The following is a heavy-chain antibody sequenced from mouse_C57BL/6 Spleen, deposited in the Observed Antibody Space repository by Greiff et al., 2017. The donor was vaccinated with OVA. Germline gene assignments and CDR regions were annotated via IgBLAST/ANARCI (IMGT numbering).Heavy chain of an antibody. Sequence: EVQLQQSGPELVKPGASVKIPCKASGYTFTDYNMDWVKQSHGKSLEWIGDINPNNGGTIYNQKFKGKATLTVDKSSSTAYMELRSLTSEDTAVYYCARGDDGYPYYAMDYWGQGTSVTVSS. CDR2: INPNNGGT. D-gene: IGHD2-3*01. J-gene: IGHJ4*01. CDR1: GYTFTDYN. V-gene: IGHV1-18*01. CDR3: ARGDDGYPYYAMDY.